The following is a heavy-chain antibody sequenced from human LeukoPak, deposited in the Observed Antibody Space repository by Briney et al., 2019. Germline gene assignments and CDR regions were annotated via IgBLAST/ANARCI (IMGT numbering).Heavy chain of an antibody. V-gene: IGHV3-7*03. CDR3: ASGLELDY. Sequence: GGSLRLSCAASGFTFSSYWMRWVRQAPGKGLEWVANIKQDGSEKNYVDSVKSRFTISRDNAKKSLYLQMNSLRAEDTAVYYCASGLELDYWGQGTLVTVSS. J-gene: IGHJ4*02. CDR1: GFTFSSYW. CDR2: IKQDGSEK.